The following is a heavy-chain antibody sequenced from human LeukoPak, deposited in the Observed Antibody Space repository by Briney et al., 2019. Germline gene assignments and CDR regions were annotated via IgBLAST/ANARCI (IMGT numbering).Heavy chain of an antibody. D-gene: IGHD1-26*01. CDR3: ARVSSPWSPRDAFDI. J-gene: IGHJ3*02. Sequence: SQTLSLTCNISGDSVSSNSATWNWIRQSPSRGLEWLGRTYHKSKWYSAYAVSVKSRIPINSDTSENHFSLQLNSVTPEDTAVYYCARVSSPWSPRDAFDIWGQGTMVTVSS. CDR2: TYHKSKWYS. V-gene: IGHV6-1*01. CDR1: GDSVSSNSAT.